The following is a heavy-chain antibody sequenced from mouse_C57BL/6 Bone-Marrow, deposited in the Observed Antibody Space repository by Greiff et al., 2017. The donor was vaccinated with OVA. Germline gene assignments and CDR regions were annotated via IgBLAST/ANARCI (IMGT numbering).Heavy chain of an antibody. CDR2: IWGVGST. CDR3: ASDSEGPYSNYFDY. J-gene: IGHJ2*01. V-gene: IGHV2-6*01. CDR1: GFSLTRYG. D-gene: IGHD2-5*01. Sequence: QVQLKESGPGLVAPSQSLSITCTVSGFSLTRYGVDWVRQSPGKGLEWLGVIWGVGSTNYNSALKSRLSISKDNSKSQVFLKMNSLQTDDTAMYYCASDSEGPYSNYFDYWGQGTTLTVSS.